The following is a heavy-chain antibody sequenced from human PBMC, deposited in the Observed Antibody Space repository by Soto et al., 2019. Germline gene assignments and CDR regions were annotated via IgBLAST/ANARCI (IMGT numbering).Heavy chain of an antibody. Sequence: EVQLLQSGGGLVHPGGSLRLSCAASGFTFSSYAMSWVRQAPGKGLEWVSTISGTGGSTYYPDSVKGRFTISRDNSKNTVYLKMNSLRAEDAAVYYCAKEMTSGYYLFDYWGQGTLVTVSS. CDR2: ISGTGGST. CDR3: AKEMTSGYYLFDY. J-gene: IGHJ4*02. D-gene: IGHD3-22*01. V-gene: IGHV3-23*01. CDR1: GFTFSSYA.